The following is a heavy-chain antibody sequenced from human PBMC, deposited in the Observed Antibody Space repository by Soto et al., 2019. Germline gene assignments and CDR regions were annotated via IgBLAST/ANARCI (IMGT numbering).Heavy chain of an antibody. D-gene: IGHD3-22*01. Sequence: WWSWVRLSPGKGLEWIGDIYHLGTTNYNPSLKSRATLSVDKSKNQFSLKLTSVTAADTAVYFCARTGKFYYYDTSGLPFDPWGPGILVTVSS. J-gene: IGHJ5*02. V-gene: IGHV4-4*01. CDR3: ARTGKFYYYDTSGLPFDP. CDR1: W. CDR2: IYHLGTT.